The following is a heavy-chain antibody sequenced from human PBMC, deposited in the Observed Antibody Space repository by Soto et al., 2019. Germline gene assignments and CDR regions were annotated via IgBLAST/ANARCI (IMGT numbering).Heavy chain of an antibody. CDR1: GYSIMGGYF. CDR2: MYNSGIT. CDR3: ARSMYSTSAQLYYGMDV. D-gene: IGHD6-6*01. Sequence: SETLSLTCAVSGYSIMGGYFWGWNRQPPGKGLEWIGRMYNSGITYYNLSLKSRVTISVDTSKNQLSLKLSSATAADTAVYYCARSMYSTSAQLYYGMDVWGQGTTVTVSS. V-gene: IGHV4-38-2*01. J-gene: IGHJ6*02.